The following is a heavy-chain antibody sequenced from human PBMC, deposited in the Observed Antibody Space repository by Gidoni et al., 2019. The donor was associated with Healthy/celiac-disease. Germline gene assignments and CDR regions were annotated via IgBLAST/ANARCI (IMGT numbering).Heavy chain of an antibody. CDR1: GYTFTSYY. D-gene: IGHD2-21*02. J-gene: IGHJ4*02. CDR3: ARDRGYQVTAIHFDY. V-gene: IGHV1-46*01. Sequence: QVQLVQSGAEVKKPGASVKVSCKASGYTFTSYYMHWVRQAPGQGLEWMGIINPSGGSTSYAQKFRGRVTMTRDTSTSTVYMELSSLRSEDTAVYYCARDRGYQVTAIHFDYWGQGTLVTVSS. CDR2: INPSGGST.